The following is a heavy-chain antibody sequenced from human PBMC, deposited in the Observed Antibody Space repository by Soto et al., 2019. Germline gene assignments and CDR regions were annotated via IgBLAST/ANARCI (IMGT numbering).Heavy chain of an antibody. V-gene: IGHV4-59*08. CDR1: GGSISSYY. J-gene: IGHJ6*03. D-gene: IGHD6-19*01. CDR2: IYYSGST. Sequence: SETLSLTCTVSGGSISSYYWSWIRQPPGKGLEWIGYIYYSGSTNYNPSLKSRVTISVDTSKNQFSLKLSSVTAADTAVYYCARHKVGIAGAGSSGSDYYYMDVRGKGTTVTVSS. CDR3: ARHKVGIAGAGSSGSDYYYMDV.